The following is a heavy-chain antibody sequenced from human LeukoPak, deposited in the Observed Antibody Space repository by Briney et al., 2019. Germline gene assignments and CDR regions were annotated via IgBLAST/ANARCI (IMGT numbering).Heavy chain of an antibody. Sequence: GGSLRLSCAASGFTFSSYGMNWVRQAPGKGLEYVSAISSNGGSTYYANSVKGRFTISRDNSKNTLYLQMGSLRAEDMAVYYCARVGYTSYYYYGMDVWGQGTTVTVSS. CDR1: GFTFSSYG. D-gene: IGHD6-13*01. CDR3: ARVGYTSYYYYGMDV. V-gene: IGHV3-64*01. CDR2: ISSNGGST. J-gene: IGHJ6*02.